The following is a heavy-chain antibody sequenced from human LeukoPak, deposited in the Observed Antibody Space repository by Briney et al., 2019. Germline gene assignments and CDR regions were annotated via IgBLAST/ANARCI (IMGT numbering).Heavy chain of an antibody. CDR2: ISASNRNT. J-gene: IGHJ4*02. CDR1: GYTFTSYG. Sequence: ASVKVCCKASGYTFTSYGISWVRQAPGQGLEWMGWISASNRNTNYAQKLQSRVTMATDTSTSTAYMELRSLRSDDTAVYYCARVGIAVAGSSADYWGQGTLVTVSS. D-gene: IGHD6-19*01. V-gene: IGHV1-18*01. CDR3: ARVGIAVAGSSADY.